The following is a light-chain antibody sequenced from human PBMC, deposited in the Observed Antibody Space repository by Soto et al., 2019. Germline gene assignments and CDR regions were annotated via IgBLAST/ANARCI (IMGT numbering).Light chain of an antibody. J-gene: IGKJ4*01. V-gene: IGKV3-15*01. CDR1: QSTSSD. Sequence: IVVALSRPPLFVSTGERATLSCRAIQSTSSDVAWYQKKPGQPPPLLMYGASTRAIGIPARISGSGSGTEFTLTISILQSEDVATYCCQKYNSAPLTFGGGTKVDI. CDR2: GAS. CDR3: QKYNSAPLT.